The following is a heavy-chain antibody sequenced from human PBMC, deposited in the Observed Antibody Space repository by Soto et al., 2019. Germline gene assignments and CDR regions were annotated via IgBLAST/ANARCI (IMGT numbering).Heavy chain of an antibody. J-gene: IGHJ3*02. CDR1: GNSFTSYW. Sequence: PGEALKISCKGSGNSFTSYWIGWVRQMPGKGLEWMGIIYPGDSDTRYSPSFQGQVTISADKSISTAYLYWSSLKASDTAVYYCARGFHYYDSSGYDKWDAFDIWGQGTMVNVSS. V-gene: IGHV5-51*01. D-gene: IGHD3-22*01. CDR2: IYPGDSDT. CDR3: ARGFHYYDSSGYDKWDAFDI.